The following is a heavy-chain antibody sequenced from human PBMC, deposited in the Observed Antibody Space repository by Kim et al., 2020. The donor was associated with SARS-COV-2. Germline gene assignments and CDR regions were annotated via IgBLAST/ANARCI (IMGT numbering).Heavy chain of an antibody. CDR3: ARAAGIAAAEGGDAFDI. V-gene: IGHV1-46*01. CDR2: INPSGGST. Sequence: ASVKVSCKASGYTFTSYYMHWVRQAPGQGLEWMGIINPSGGSTSYAQKFQGRVTMTRDTSTSTVYMELSSLRSEDTAVYYCARAAGIAAAEGGDAFDIWGQGTMVTVSS. CDR1: GYTFTSYY. J-gene: IGHJ3*02. D-gene: IGHD6-13*01.